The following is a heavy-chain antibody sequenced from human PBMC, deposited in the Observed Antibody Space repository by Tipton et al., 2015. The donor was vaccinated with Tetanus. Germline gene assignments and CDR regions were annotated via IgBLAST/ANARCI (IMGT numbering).Heavy chain of an antibody. J-gene: IGHJ6*02. D-gene: IGHD3-22*01. CDR3: ARDSDDSSGYYYYYYGMDV. CDR2: IYSDGNT. Sequence: GLVKPSETLSLTCTVSGGSISSSSYYMSWVRQAPGKGLEWVSVIYSDGNTYYADSAKGRFTISRDNSKNTLYLQMNSLRAEDTAVYYCARDSDDSSGYYYYYYGMDVWGQGTTVTVSS. CDR1: GGSISSSSYY. V-gene: IGHV3-53*01.